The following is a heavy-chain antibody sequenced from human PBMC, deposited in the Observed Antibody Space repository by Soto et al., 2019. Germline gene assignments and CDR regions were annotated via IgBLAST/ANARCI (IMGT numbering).Heavy chain of an antibody. CDR3: ARESHDILTGPPWVWYFDL. D-gene: IGHD3-9*01. J-gene: IGHJ2*01. CDR2: INDRGSI. Sequence: QVQLQQWGAGPLRPLETLSLTCGVSGGSFSGYYWAWIRQSPGKGLEWIGEINDRGSINYNPSLKSRVSISVDTSKNHYSLNLRSVTAADTAVYYCARESHDILTGPPWVWYFDLWGQGTLVIVSS. V-gene: IGHV4-34*01. CDR1: GGSFSGYY.